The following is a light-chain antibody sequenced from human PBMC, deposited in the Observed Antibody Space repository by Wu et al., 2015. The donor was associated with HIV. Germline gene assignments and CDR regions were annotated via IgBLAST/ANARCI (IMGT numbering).Light chain of an antibody. CDR3: QQYGSSPGT. V-gene: IGKV3-20*01. J-gene: IGKJ1*01. CDR1: QSVKNNY. Sequence: EIVLTQSPGTLSLSPGERATLSCRASQSVKNNYLAWYQQKPGQAPRLLIYGASSRATGIPDRFSGSGSGTDFTLTISRLEPEDFAVYYCQQYGSSPGTFGQGTKVEIK. CDR2: GAS.